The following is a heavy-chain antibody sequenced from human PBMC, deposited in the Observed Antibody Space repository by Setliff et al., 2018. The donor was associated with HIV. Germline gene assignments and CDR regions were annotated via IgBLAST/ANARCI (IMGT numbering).Heavy chain of an antibody. V-gene: IGHV4-4*08. CDR3: ARTGYAFDI. J-gene: IGHJ3*02. Sequence: PSETLSLTCTVSGGSMNENHWSWLWQSPGKGLEWIAYIHTSGSTYFNPSFISRVTISIDSSKNQFSLKLMSLTAADTAVYYCARTGYAFDIWGRGSMVTVSS. CDR1: GGSMNENH. CDR2: IHTSGST.